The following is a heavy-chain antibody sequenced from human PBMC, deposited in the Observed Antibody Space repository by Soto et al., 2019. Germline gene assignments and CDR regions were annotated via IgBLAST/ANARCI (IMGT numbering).Heavy chain of an antibody. CDR1: GYTFTSYG. J-gene: IGHJ4*02. D-gene: IGHD3-10*01. CDR3: ARGSTESYPGSRIFDF. V-gene: IGHV1-18*04. CDR2: ISAYNGNT. Sequence: EASVKVSCKASGYTFTSYGISWVRQAPGQGLEWMGWISAYNGNTNYAQKLQGRVTMTTDTSTSTAYMELRSLRSDDTAMYFCARGSTESYPGSRIFDFWGRGTLVTVSS.